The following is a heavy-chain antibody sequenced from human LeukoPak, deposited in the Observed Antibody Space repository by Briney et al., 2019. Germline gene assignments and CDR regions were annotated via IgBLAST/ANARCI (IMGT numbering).Heavy chain of an antibody. V-gene: IGHV3-9*03. Sequence: GGSLRLSCAASGFTFEDYAMHWVRQAPGKGLESVSGISWNSGSIGYADSVKGRFTISRDNAKNSLYLQMNGLRAEDMALYYCAPVVRGPWGQGTLVTVSS. J-gene: IGHJ4*02. CDR1: GFTFEDYA. CDR3: APVVRGP. CDR2: ISWNSGSI. D-gene: IGHD3-10*01.